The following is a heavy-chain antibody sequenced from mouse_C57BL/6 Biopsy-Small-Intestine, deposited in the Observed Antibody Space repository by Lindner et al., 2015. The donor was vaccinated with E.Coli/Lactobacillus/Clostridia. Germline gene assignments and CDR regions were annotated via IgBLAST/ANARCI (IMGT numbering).Heavy chain of an antibody. V-gene: IGHV1-18*01. CDR2: FDPEDGET. D-gene: IGHD1-1*01. CDR3: ATTHPLYWSSTSSAYPSDV. Sequence: SVKVSCKVSGYTLTELSMHWVRQAPGKGLEWMGGFDPEDGETIYAQKFQGRVTMTEDTSTDTAYMELSSLRSEDTAVYYCATTHPLYWSSTSSAYPSDVWGQGTTVTVSS. J-gene: IGHJ1*01. CDR1: GYTLTELS.